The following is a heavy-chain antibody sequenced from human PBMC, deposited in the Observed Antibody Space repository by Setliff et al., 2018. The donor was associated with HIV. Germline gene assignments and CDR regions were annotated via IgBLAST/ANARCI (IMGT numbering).Heavy chain of an antibody. J-gene: IGHJ4*02. CDR3: ARRVPPIPSGDLDY. CDR1: GYTFTNYA. D-gene: IGHD4-17*01. Sequence: ASVKVSCKASGYTFTNYAMHWVRQAPGQRLEWMGWTNPGNGNTKYSQEFQGRLTITRDTSASTAYMELSSLRSDDTAVYYCARRVPPIPSGDLDYWGQGTLVTVSS. V-gene: IGHV1-3*01. CDR2: TNPGNGNT.